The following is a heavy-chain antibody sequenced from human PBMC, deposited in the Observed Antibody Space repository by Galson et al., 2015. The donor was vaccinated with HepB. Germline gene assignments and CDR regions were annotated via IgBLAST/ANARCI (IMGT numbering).Heavy chain of an antibody. CDR1: GFIFSDYY. CDR2: ISSSGASA. CDR3: ARSYSSSCFIYFQH. D-gene: IGHD6-13*01. Sequence: SLRLSCAASGFIFSDYYMSWIRQAPVKGLEWVSYISSSGASAYYADSVKGRFTISRDDAKNSLYLQMNSLRAEATAVYYCARSYSSSCFIYFQHWGQGTLVTVSS. V-gene: IGHV3-11*01. J-gene: IGHJ1*01.